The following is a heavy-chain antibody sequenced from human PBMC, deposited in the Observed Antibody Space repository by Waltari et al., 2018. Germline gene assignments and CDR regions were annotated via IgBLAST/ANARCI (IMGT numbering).Heavy chain of an antibody. CDR1: GGSFRNYA. CDR2: IIPLFGKT. Sequence: QVQLLQSGAEVKKPGSSVKVSCKASGGSFRNYAISWVRQAPGQGLEWMGGIIPLFGKTNYAQKFQGRLTITADESTTIAYMDWSSLRFEDTAVYYCARGSYSSSWFNLKAFHIWGQGTTVIVSS. J-gene: IGHJ6*02. CDR3: ARGSYSSSWFNLKAFHI. D-gene: IGHD6-13*01. V-gene: IGHV1-69*01.